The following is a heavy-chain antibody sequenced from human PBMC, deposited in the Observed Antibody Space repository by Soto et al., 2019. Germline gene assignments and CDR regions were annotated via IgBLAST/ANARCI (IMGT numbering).Heavy chain of an antibody. CDR1: GGTFSSYA. D-gene: IGHD2-21*02. CDR2: IIPIFGTA. J-gene: IGHJ5*02. Sequence: QVQLVQSGAEVKKPGSSVKVSCKASGGTFSSYAISWVRHAPGQGLEWMGGIIPIFGTANYAQKFQGRVTITADESNSPAYMELSSLRSEDTAVYYCASALGCDRNNWFDPWGQGTLVTVSS. CDR3: ASALGCDRNNWFDP. V-gene: IGHV1-69*01.